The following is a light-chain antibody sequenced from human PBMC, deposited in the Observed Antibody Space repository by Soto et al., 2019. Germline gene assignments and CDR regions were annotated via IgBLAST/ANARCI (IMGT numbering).Light chain of an antibody. J-gene: IGLJ2*01. CDR1: SGDVGGYYY. Sequence: QSALTQPASVSGSPGQSITISCTGTSGDVGGYYYVSWYQQLPGKAPKLMIYDVSKRPSGVPDRFSGSKSGNTASLTISGLQAEDEADYYCCSYEGSYTLVFGGGTKLTVL. CDR3: CSYEGSYTLV. CDR2: DVS. V-gene: IGLV2-11*01.